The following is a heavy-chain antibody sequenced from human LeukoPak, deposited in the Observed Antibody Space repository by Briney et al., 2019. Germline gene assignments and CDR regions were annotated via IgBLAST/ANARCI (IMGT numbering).Heavy chain of an antibody. Sequence: GGSLRLSCAASGFTFSSYAMSWVRQAPGKGLEWVSAISGSGGSTYYADSVKGRFTISRDNSKNTLYLQMNSLRAEDTAVYYCAKRGGLDIVVVPAAIHGRFDYWGQGTLVTVSS. D-gene: IGHD2-2*02. CDR3: AKRGGLDIVVVPAAIHGRFDY. CDR2: ISGSGGST. CDR1: GFTFSSYA. V-gene: IGHV3-23*01. J-gene: IGHJ4*02.